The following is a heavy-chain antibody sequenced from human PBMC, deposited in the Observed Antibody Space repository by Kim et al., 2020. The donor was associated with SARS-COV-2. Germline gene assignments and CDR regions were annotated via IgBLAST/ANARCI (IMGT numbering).Heavy chain of an antibody. CDR3: VRHTYYYETSGYDRFDP. Sequence: SETLSLRCNVSRGSISNNLYYWGWVRQPPGKGLEWIASMYHSGSTFYKPSLKSRISLSVDTSKDQFSLELSSVTAGDTAIYYCVRHTYYYETSGYDRFDP. CDR2: MYHSGST. J-gene: IGHJ5*02. V-gene: IGHV4-39*01. CDR1: RGSISNNLYY. D-gene: IGHD3-22*01.